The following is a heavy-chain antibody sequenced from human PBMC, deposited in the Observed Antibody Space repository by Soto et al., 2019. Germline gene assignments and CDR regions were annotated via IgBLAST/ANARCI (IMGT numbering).Heavy chain of an antibody. CDR2: IYITGAT. CDR3: AMTVIAPSPYLDH. Sequence: QVQLQESGPGLVKPSETLSLTCSVSGDSISRKYWSWLRQPAGGGLAWIGRIYITGATNYNSSLKSRVAMSVDTSKNQFSLRLTSVTAADTAVYFCAMTVIAPSPYLDHWGQGLLVTVSS. V-gene: IGHV4-4*07. D-gene: IGHD4-17*01. CDR1: GDSISRKY. J-gene: IGHJ4*02.